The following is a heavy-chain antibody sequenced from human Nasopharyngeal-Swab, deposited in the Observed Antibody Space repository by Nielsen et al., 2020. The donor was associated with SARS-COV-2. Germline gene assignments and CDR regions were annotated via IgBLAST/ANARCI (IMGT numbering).Heavy chain of an antibody. D-gene: IGHD6-19*01. J-gene: IGHJ3*02. CDR1: GGSISSYY. Sequence: SETLSLTCTVSGGSISSYYWSWIRQPPGKGLEWIGEINHSGSTNYNPSLKSRVTISVDKSKNQFSLKLSSVTAADTAVYYCARDQVYSSGWSGGSGAFDMWGQGTMVTVSS. CDR3: ARDQVYSSGWSGGSGAFDM. CDR2: INHSGST. V-gene: IGHV4-34*01.